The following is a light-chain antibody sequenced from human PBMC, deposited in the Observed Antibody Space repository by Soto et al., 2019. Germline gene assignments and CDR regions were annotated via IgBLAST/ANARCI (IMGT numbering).Light chain of an antibody. CDR3: KQYNNSPQT. Sequence: EIVLTQSPGTLSLSPGQRATLSCRASQSVSSTHLAWYQQKPGQAPRLLISGASNRATGVPDRFSGSGSGTDFTLTISRLEPEDFAVYYCKQYNNSPQTFGQGTKVDIK. CDR1: QSVSSTH. J-gene: IGKJ1*01. V-gene: IGKV3-20*01. CDR2: GAS.